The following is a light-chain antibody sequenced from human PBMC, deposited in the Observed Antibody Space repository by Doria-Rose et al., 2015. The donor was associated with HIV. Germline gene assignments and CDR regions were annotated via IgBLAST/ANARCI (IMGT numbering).Light chain of an antibody. Sequence: EIVLTQSPGTLSLSPGERATLSCRASQRFISTYLAWYQQKPGQAPSLLIYDGSTRATGIPGRFSASGSGTDFTLTINRLEPEDFALYYCHQYGTSWTFGQGTMVEI. J-gene: IGKJ1*01. CDR1: QRFISTY. V-gene: IGKV3-20*01. CDR3: HQYGTSWT. CDR2: DGS.